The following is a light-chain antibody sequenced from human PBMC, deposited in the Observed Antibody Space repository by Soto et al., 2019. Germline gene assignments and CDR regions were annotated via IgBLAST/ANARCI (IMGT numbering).Light chain of an antibody. V-gene: IGKV1-27*01. CDR3: QKYNSAPWT. CDR1: HDIATF. J-gene: IGKJ1*01. Sequence: DIQMTQSPPSLSASVGDRVTITCRASHDIATFLVWYQQKPGKVPKLLIYTASTLQSGVTSRFSGSGSGTDFTLTISSLQTEDVATYYCQKYNSAPWTFGQGTKVDIK. CDR2: TAS.